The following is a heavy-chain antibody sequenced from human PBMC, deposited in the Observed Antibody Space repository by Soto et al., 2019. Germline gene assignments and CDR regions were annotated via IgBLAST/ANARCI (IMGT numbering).Heavy chain of an antibody. J-gene: IGHJ5*02. Sequence: ASVKVSCKASGGTFSSYAISWVRQAPGQGLEWMGGIIPIFGTANYAQKFQGRVTITADKSTSTAYMELSSLRSEDTAVYYCARGSVRYCSSTSCYIWFDPWGQGTLVTVS. D-gene: IGHD2-2*02. CDR3: ARGSVRYCSSTSCYIWFDP. V-gene: IGHV1-69*06. CDR1: GGTFSSYA. CDR2: IIPIFGTA.